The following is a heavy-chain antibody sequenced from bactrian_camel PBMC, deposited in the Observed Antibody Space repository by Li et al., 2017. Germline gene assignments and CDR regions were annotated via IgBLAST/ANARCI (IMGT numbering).Heavy chain of an antibody. CDR2: IYTGGGRT. CDR3: AAGRGGVWRQTSAYAY. Sequence: HVQLVESGGGSVQAGGSLRLSCAASGDTYSSPCMAWFRQVPGKEREGVAAIYTGGGRTYYADSVKGRFTISRDSTKNTVYLQMNSLKPEDTAMYYCAAGRGGVWRQTSAYAYWGQGTQVTVS. V-gene: IGHV3S1*01. CDR1: GDTYSSPC. J-gene: IGHJ4*01. D-gene: IGHD3*01.